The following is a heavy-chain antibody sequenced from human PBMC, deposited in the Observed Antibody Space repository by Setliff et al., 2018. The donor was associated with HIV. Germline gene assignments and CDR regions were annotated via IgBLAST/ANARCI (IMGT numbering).Heavy chain of an antibody. J-gene: IGHJ1*01. Sequence: SVKVSCKASGGTLRSYGMTWVRQAPGQGLEWMGTVIPVRDMANYAEKFQGRVTITADRSTSTSYMELRGLRSEDTAVYFCARGWSEDTSMVQVEYFEHWGQGTLVTVS. D-gene: IGHD5-18*01. CDR2: VIPVRDMA. CDR3: ARGWSEDTSMVQVEYFEH. CDR1: GGTLRSYG. V-gene: IGHV1-69*04.